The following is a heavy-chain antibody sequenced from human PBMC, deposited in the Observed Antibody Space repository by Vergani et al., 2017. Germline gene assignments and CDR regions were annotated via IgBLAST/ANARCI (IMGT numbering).Heavy chain of an antibody. CDR3: ARSSGYYSYYFDF. J-gene: IGHJ4*02. CDR2: ILPIFGTT. D-gene: IGHD3-22*01. CDR1: GGTFSSIS. Sequence: QGQLAQSGAEVKKPGSSVKVSCKASGGTFSSISISWVRQAPGQGLEWMGRILPIFGTTSYAQKFQGRVTILADESTSTAYMELSSRRSEDTAVYYCARSSGYYSYYFDFWGQGTLVTVSS. V-gene: IGHV1-69*13.